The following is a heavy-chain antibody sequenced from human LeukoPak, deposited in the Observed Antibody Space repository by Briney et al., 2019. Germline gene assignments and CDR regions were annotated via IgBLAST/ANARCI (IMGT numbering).Heavy chain of an antibody. CDR1: GGSISSSSYY. Sequence: SSETLSLTCTVSGGSISSSSYYWGWIRQPPGKGLEWIGSIYYSGSTYYNPSLKSRVTISVDTSKNQFSLKLSSVTAADTAVYYCARALQWLGTYYFDYWGQGTLVTVSS. D-gene: IGHD6-19*01. J-gene: IGHJ4*02. V-gene: IGHV4-39*01. CDR2: IYYSGST. CDR3: ARALQWLGTYYFDY.